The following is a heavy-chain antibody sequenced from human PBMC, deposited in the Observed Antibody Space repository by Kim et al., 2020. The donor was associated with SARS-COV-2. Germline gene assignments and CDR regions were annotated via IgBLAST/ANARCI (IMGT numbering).Heavy chain of an antibody. CDR3: ARVQYDSFHI. CDR2: GST. Sequence: GSTNFSPSLKSRASMSLDTSKNQFSLNLNSVTAADTALYYCARVQYDSFHIWGQGTMVTVSS. J-gene: IGHJ3*02. V-gene: IGHV4-4*07. D-gene: IGHD3-9*01.